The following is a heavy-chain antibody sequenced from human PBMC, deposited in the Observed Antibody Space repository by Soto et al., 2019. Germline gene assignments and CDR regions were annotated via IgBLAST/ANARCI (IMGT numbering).Heavy chain of an antibody. CDR2: ISYDGSNK. J-gene: IGHJ4*02. CDR3: EKAAAGYDY. D-gene: IGHD2-2*01. Sequence: QVQLVESGGGVVQPGRSLRLSCAASGFTFSSYAMHWVRQAPGKGLEWVAVISYDGSNKYYADSVKGRFTISRDNSKNTLYLQMNSLRAEDTAVYYCEKAAAGYDYWGQGTLVTVSS. V-gene: IGHV3-30-3*01. CDR1: GFTFSSYA.